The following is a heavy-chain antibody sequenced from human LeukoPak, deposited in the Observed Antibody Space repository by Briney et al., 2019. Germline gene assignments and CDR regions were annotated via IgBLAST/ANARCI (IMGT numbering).Heavy chain of an antibody. CDR3: ARVKDQLLLVY. CDR1: GGSFSYYY. J-gene: IGHJ4*02. CDR2: INHSGST. Sequence: IPSETLSLTCVVYGGSFSYYYWTWIRQPPGKGLEWIGEINHSGSTNYNPSLKSRVAISVDTSKNQFSLKLSSVTAADTAVYYCARVKDQLLLVYWGQGTLVTVSS. D-gene: IGHD2-2*01. V-gene: IGHV4-34*01.